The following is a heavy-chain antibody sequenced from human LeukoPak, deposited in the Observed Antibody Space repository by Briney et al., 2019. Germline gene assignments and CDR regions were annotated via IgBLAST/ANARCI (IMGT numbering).Heavy chain of an antibody. Sequence: SETLSLTCTVSGGSISSYYRSWIRQPPGKGLEWMGYIYYSGSTNYNPSLKSRVTISVDTSKNQFSLKLSSVTAADTAVYYCARLPAYYDFWSGAQGYYYGMDVWGQGTTVTVSS. CDR3: ARLPAYYDFWSGAQGYYYGMDV. J-gene: IGHJ6*02. D-gene: IGHD3-3*01. CDR2: IYYSGST. V-gene: IGHV4-59*08. CDR1: GGSISSYY.